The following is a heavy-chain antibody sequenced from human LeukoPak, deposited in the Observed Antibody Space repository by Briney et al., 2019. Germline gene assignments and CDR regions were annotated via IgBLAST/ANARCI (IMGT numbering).Heavy chain of an antibody. J-gene: IGHJ4*02. Sequence: GGSLRLSCAASGFTFSSYAMHWVRQAPGKGLEWVAVISYDGSNKYYADSVKGRFIISRDNSKNTLYLQMNSLRAEDTAVYYCATSTLILRLIFDYWGQGTLVTVSS. V-gene: IGHV3-30*04. CDR1: GFTFSSYA. CDR3: ATSTLILRLIFDY. CDR2: ISYDGSNK. D-gene: IGHD4-17*01.